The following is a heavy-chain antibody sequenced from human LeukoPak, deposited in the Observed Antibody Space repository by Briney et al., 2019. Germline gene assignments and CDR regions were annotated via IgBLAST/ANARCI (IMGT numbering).Heavy chain of an antibody. V-gene: IGHV3-66*02. D-gene: IGHD3-3*01. CDR3: ASHNYDFWSGYYTSYYYYYMDV. J-gene: IGHJ6*03. Sequence: GGSLRLSCAASGFTVSSNYMSWVRQAPGKGLEWVSVIYSGGSTYYADSVKGRFTISRDNSKNTLYLQMNSLRAEDTAVYYCASHNYDFWSGYYTSYYYYYMDVWGKGTTVTVSS. CDR2: IYSGGST. CDR1: GFTVSSNY.